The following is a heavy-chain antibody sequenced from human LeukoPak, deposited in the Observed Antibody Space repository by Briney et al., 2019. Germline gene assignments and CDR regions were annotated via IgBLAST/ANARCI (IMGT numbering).Heavy chain of an antibody. Sequence: PSETLSLTCTVSGGSISSYYWSWIRQPAGKGLEWIGRIYTGGSTNYNPSLKSRVTMSVDTSKNQFSLKLSSVTAADTAVYYCRGSYGSGRKRFDYWGQGTLVTVSS. CDR1: GGSISSYY. CDR3: RGSYGSGRKRFDY. CDR2: IYTGGST. D-gene: IGHD3-10*01. J-gene: IGHJ4*02. V-gene: IGHV4-4*07.